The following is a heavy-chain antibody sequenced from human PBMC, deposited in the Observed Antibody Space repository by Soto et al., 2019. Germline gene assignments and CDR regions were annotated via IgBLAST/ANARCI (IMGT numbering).Heavy chain of an antibody. CDR3: ARVHPSHCGGDCYPAY. D-gene: IGHD2-21*02. CDR1: GFTLSSYA. Sequence: QVQLVESGGGVVQPGRSLRLSCAASGFTLSSYALHWVRQAPGKGLELVAVISYDGSKIYYADSVKCRFTISRDNSQNTLSLQMTGLRTEDTAVHYCARVHPSHCGGDCYPAYWGQGTLVTVSS. CDR2: ISYDGSKI. J-gene: IGHJ4*02. V-gene: IGHV3-30-3*01.